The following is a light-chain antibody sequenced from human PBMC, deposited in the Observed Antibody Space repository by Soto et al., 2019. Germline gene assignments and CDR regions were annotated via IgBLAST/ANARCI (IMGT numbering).Light chain of an antibody. CDR1: QSVSSN. J-gene: IGKJ4*01. CDR2: DAS. V-gene: IGKV3-11*01. Sequence: EIVLTQSPATLSLSPGERATLSCRASQSVSSNLAWYQQKPGQAPRLLIYDASNRATGIPARFSGSGSGTDFTLTISSLEPEDFAVYFCHQRSNRPLTFGGGTKVEIK. CDR3: HQRSNRPLT.